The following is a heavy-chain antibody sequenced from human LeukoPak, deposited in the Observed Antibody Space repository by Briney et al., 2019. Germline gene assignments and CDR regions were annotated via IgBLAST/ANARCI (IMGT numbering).Heavy chain of an antibody. V-gene: IGHV4-59*01. CDR1: GDSISTYY. Sequence: TETLSLTCTVSGDSISTYYWSWIRQPPGKGLEWIAYIDYRGSTTYNPSLRSRVTISVDTSRNQFSLKLYSVTAADTAVYYCARSRSGYSYDHAAFEIWGQGTMVTVSS. J-gene: IGHJ3*02. CDR3: ARSRSGYSYDHAAFEI. D-gene: IGHD5-18*01. CDR2: IDYRGST.